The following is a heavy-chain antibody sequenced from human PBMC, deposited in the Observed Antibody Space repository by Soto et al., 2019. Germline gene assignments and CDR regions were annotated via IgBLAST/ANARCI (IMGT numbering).Heavy chain of an antibody. CDR1: GYTFTSYA. V-gene: IGHV1-18*01. CDR2: INVYNGNT. CDR3: ATDGVEATTGISGY. J-gene: IGHJ4*02. D-gene: IGHD4-17*01. Sequence: ASVKVSCKASGYTFTSYAISWVRQAPGQGLEWMGWINVYNGNTKYAQKFQGRVTMTTDTSTSTVYMELRSLTSDDTAVYYCATDGVEATTGISGYWGQGTLVTVSS.